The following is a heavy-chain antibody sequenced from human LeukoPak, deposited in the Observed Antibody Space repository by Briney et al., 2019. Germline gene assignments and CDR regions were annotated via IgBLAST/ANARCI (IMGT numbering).Heavy chain of an antibody. V-gene: IGHV1-18*01. CDR3: ARFTPLSYSPYYDFWSGYYPYYFDY. CDR1: GYTFTSYG. D-gene: IGHD3-3*01. CDR2: ISAYNGNT. J-gene: IGHJ4*02. Sequence: ASVKVSCKASGYTFTSYGISRVRQAPGQGLEWMGWISAYNGNTNYAQKLQGRVTMTTDTSTSTAYMELRSLRSDDTAVYYCARFTPLSYSPYYDFWSGYYPYYFDYWGQGTLVTVSS.